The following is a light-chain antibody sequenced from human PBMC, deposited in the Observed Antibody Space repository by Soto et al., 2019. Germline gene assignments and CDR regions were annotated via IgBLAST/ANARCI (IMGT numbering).Light chain of an antibody. J-gene: IGLJ1*01. CDR1: SSVVGGYNS. V-gene: IGLV2-14*03. Sequence: QSALTQPASVSGSPGQSIAISCTGTSSVVGGYNSASWYQQHPGKAPKLLIYDVSNRPSGVSNRFSGSKSGNTASLTISGLQAEDEAEYYCSSYSTGGSYVFGTGTKVTVL. CDR3: SSYSTGGSYV. CDR2: DVS.